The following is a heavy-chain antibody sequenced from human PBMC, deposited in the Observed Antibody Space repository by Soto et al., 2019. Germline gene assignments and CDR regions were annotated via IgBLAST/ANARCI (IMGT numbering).Heavy chain of an antibody. Sequence: GASVKVSCKASGYTFTSYYMHWVRQAPGQGLEWMGIINPSGGSTSYAQKFQGRVTMTRDTSTSTVYMELSSLRSEDTAVYYCARDLVPTHGSYYYYMDVWGKGTTVTVSS. CDR3: ARDLVPTHGSYYYYMDV. D-gene: IGHD6-13*01. V-gene: IGHV1-46*03. CDR1: GYTFTSYY. J-gene: IGHJ6*03. CDR2: INPSGGST.